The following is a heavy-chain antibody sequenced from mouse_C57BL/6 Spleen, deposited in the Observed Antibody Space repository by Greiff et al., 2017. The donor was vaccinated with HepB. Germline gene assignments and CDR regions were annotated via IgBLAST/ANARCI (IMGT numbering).Heavy chain of an antibody. V-gene: IGHV1-64*01. CDR2: IHPNSGST. D-gene: IGHD2-5*01. CDR3: ARHYSNYDAMDY. Sequence: QVHVKQPGAELVKPGASVKLSCKASGYTFTSYWMHWVKQRPGQGLEWIGMIHPNSGSTNYNEKFKSKATLTVDKSSSTAYMQLSSLTSEDSAVYYCARHYSNYDAMDYWGQGTSVTVSS. CDR1: GYTFTSYW. J-gene: IGHJ4*01.